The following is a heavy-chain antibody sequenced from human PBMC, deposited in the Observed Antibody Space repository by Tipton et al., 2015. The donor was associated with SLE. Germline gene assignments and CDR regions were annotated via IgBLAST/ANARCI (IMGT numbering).Heavy chain of an antibody. CDR2: ISYSGDT. Sequence: TLSLTCTVSGDSITNSNYNWGWIRQSPGKGLEWIGSISYSGDTNYNPSLMSRVTIPRDTSKNQFSLKLSLVTAADTAIYYCARRRYYYMDVWGKGATVTVSS. CDR3: ARRRYYYMDV. CDR1: GDSITNSNYN. J-gene: IGHJ6*03. V-gene: IGHV4-39*01.